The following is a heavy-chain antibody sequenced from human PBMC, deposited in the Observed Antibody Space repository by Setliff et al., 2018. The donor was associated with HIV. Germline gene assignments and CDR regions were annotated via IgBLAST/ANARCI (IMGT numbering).Heavy chain of an antibody. V-gene: IGHV4-30-2*06. CDR2: IYPSGRT. J-gene: IGHJ4*02. CDR1: GDSMSSGDYS. D-gene: IGHD3-10*01. CDR3: VREGAGSGSYYLDF. Sequence: SETLSLTCAVSGDSMSSGDYSWNWIRQSPGKGLEWIGYIYPSGRTYYNPSLKNRVTMSIDRSKKQFSLNLSSVTAADSALYFCVREGAGSGSYYLDFWGQGILVTVSS.